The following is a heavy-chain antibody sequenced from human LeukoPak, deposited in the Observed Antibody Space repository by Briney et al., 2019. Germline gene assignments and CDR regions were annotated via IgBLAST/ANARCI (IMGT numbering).Heavy chain of an antibody. CDR2: IYPGDSDT. D-gene: IGHD1/OR15-1a*01. CDR1: GYIFTSNW. Sequence: GESLKISCKASGYIFTSNWIGWVRQMPGKGLEWMGVIYPGDSDTRYSPSFQGQVTISADKSISTAYLQWSSLKASDTAIYYCTRLLGYLSNNKRYFDYWGQGTLVTVSS. CDR3: TRLLGYLSNNKRYFDY. J-gene: IGHJ4*02. V-gene: IGHV5-51*01.